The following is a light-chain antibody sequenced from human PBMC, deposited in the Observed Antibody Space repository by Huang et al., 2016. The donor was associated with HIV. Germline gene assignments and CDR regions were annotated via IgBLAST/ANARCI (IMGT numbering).Light chain of an antibody. CDR3: QQLRA. CDR2: GAS. CDR1: QIISSSY. V-gene: IGKV3-20*01. Sequence: EVVLTQSPGTLSLSPGERATLSCRASQIISSSYLAWYQQKPGQAPRLLISGASSSAAGIPDRFSGSGSGTDFTLTISRLEPEDFAVYYCQQLRAFGQGTKLEIK. J-gene: IGKJ2*01.